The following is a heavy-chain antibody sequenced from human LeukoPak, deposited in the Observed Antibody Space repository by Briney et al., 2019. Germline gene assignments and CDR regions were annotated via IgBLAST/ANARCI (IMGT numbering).Heavy chain of an antibody. CDR3: ARLTLMPTIFRFGP. Sequence: SETLSLTCTVSGGSISSSSYYWGWIRQPPGKGLEWIGSIYYSGSTYYNPSLKSRVTISVDTSKNQFSLKLSSVTAADTAVYYCARLTLMPTIFRFGPWGQGTLVTVSS. CDR2: IYYSGST. J-gene: IGHJ5*02. D-gene: IGHD3-3*01. CDR1: GGSISSSSYY. V-gene: IGHV4-39*01.